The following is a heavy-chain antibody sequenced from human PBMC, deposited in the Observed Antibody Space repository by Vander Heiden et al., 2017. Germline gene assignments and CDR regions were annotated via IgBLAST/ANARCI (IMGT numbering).Heavy chain of an antibody. Sequence: EVQLVESGGGLVQPGGYLRLSCAASGFTFSSYWMHWVRQGPWKGLGWASRFDSGGGGTSYARSVKGRLTDSRDNAKKPLYLQINSLRAEDTAVYYWARDGGGETWYYDSSGYYAAFDIWGQGTMVTVSS. CDR3: ARDGGGETWYYDSSGYYAAFDI. V-gene: IGHV3-74*01. J-gene: IGHJ3*02. D-gene: IGHD3-22*01. CDR2: FDSGGGGT. CDR1: GFTFSSYW.